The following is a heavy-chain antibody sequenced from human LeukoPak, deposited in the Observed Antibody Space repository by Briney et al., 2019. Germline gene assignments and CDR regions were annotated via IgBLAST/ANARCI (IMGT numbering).Heavy chain of an antibody. Sequence: GGSLRLSCAASGFTFSSYGMHWVRQAPGKGLEWVSHITASGTAMFYADSVKGRFTISRDNAKNSLYLQMNSLRDEDTAVYYCASSGSYRFDYWGQGTLVTVSS. D-gene: IGHD1-26*01. CDR1: GFTFSSYG. CDR3: ASSGSYRFDY. CDR2: ITASGTAM. V-gene: IGHV3-48*02. J-gene: IGHJ4*02.